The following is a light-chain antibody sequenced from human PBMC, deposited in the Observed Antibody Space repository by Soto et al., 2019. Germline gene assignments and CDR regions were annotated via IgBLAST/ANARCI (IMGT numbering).Light chain of an antibody. CDR3: QQYNRWPPWT. CDR1: QNVVTN. J-gene: IGKJ1*01. Sequence: EIVMTQSPATLSVSPGERATLSCRASQNVVTNLAWYQQIPGQAPRLLIYGASTRATGIPARFSGSGSGTEFTLTISSLQSEDFAVYYCQQYNRWPPWTFGQGTKVDI. CDR2: GAS. V-gene: IGKV3-15*01.